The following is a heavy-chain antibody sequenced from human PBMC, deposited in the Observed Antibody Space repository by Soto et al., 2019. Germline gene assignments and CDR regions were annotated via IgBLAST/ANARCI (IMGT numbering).Heavy chain of an antibody. CDR3: AGLARTGFDY. V-gene: IGHV4-39*01. D-gene: IGHD3-9*01. CDR1: GDSINSSAYY. CDR2: IYYSGTT. J-gene: IGHJ4*02. Sequence: QLQLQESGPGLVKPSETLSLTCTVSGDSINSSAYYWGWIRQPPGKGLEWIANIYYSGTTYSNPSLKSRITMSVDTSKNQFSLKLSSVTAADTAVYYCAGLARTGFDYWGQGTLVTVSS.